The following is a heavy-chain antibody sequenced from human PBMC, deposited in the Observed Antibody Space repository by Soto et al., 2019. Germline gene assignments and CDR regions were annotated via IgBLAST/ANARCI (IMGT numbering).Heavy chain of an antibody. CDR1: GFTFGSNW. CDR2: MNPDGSTR. Sequence: EVQLVESGGDLVQPGGSLRLSCEASGFTFGSNWMHWVRQGPGKGLVWVSRMNPDGSTRGYADSVKGRFTISRDNARNTVFLQMSSLRAEDTAVYYCARGGEVGAGQYYLDDSWGQGTLVTVSS. V-gene: IGHV3-74*01. D-gene: IGHD2-21*01. CDR3: ARGGEVGAGQYYLDDS. J-gene: IGHJ4*02.